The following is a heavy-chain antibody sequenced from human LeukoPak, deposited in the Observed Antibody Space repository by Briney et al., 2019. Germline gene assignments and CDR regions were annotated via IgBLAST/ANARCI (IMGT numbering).Heavy chain of an antibody. Sequence: SETLSLTCTVSGGSISSGSYYWSWIRQPAGKGLEWIGRIYTSGSTNYNPSLKSRVTISVDTSKNQFSLKLSSVTAADTAVYYCARVCYYGSAYYYMDVWGKGTTVTVSS. CDR1: GGSISSGSYY. V-gene: IGHV4-61*02. CDR3: ARVCYYGSAYYYMDV. CDR2: IYTSGST. J-gene: IGHJ6*03. D-gene: IGHD3-10*01.